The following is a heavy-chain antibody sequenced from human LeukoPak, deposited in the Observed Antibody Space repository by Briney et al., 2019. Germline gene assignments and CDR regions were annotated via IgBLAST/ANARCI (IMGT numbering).Heavy chain of an antibody. D-gene: IGHD2-2*01. V-gene: IGHV3-21*01. CDR1: GFTFSSYS. J-gene: IGHJ4*02. CDR3: ARERETSSTSCYGV. Sequence: GGSLRLSCAASGFTFSSYSMNWVRQAPGKGLEWVSSISSSSSYIYYADSVKGRFTISRDNAKNSLYLQVNSLRAEDTAVYYCARERETSSTSCYGVWGQGTLVTVSS. CDR2: ISSSSSYI.